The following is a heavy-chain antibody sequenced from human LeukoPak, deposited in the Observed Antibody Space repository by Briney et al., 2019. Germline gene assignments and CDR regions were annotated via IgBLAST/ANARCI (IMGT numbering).Heavy chain of an antibody. CDR1: GGPLTISY. CDR2: IYYTGVT. V-gene: IGHV4-59*13. J-gene: IGHJ1*01. CDR3: VRGERCGGDCSSRQQ. Sequence: SETLSLTCTVSGGPLTISYWSWIRQPPGRGLEWVGYIYYTGVTNYHPSLAGRVSMSLDMSKNLISLNLDSVTAADTAVYYCVRGERCGGDCSSRQQWGQGTMVTVSS. D-gene: IGHD2-21*02.